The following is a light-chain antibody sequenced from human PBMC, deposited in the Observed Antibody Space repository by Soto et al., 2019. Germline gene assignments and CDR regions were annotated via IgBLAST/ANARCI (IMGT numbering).Light chain of an antibody. CDR3: QQYNSYPWT. Sequence: DIQMTQSPSTLSASVGDRVTITCRASQSISSWSAWYQQKPGKAPNLLIYKASSLESGVPSRFSGSASGTEFTVTISSLQPDDFATDYCQQYNSYPWTFGQGTKVEIK. J-gene: IGKJ1*01. V-gene: IGKV1-5*03. CDR1: QSISSW. CDR2: KAS.